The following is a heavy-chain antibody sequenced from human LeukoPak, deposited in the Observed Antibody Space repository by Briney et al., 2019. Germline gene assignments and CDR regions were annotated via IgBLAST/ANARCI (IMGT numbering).Heavy chain of an antibody. J-gene: IGHJ3*02. D-gene: IGHD4-17*01. CDR3: AREGTTVTHDDAFDI. Sequence: SETLSLTCTVSGVSISSYYWSWIRQPPGKGLEWIGYIYYSGSTNYNPSLKSRVTISVDTSKNQFSLKLSSVTAADTAVYYCAREGTTVTHDDAFDIWGQGTMVTVSS. CDR1: GVSISSYY. V-gene: IGHV4-59*01. CDR2: IYYSGST.